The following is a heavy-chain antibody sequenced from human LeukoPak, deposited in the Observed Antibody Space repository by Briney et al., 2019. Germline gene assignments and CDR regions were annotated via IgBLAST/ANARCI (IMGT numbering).Heavy chain of an antibody. Sequence: GESLKISCKGSGYSFTSYWIGWVRQKPGKGLEWMGIIYPGDSDTRYSPSFQGQVTISADKSISTAYLQWSSLKASDTAMYYCASAYYYDSSGNGNWFDPWGQGTLVTVSS. CDR1: GYSFTSYW. V-gene: IGHV5-51*01. D-gene: IGHD3-22*01. CDR3: ASAYYYDSSGNGNWFDP. CDR2: IYPGDSDT. J-gene: IGHJ5*02.